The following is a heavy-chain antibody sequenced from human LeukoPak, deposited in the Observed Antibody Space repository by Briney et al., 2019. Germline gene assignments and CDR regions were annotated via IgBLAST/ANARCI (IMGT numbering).Heavy chain of an antibody. V-gene: IGHV5-51*01. D-gene: IGHD3-16*01. J-gene: IGHJ4*02. CDR3: ARRPIESSPGTFGGGIDY. CDR2: IYPGDSDT. CDR1: GYSFTSYW. Sequence: GESLKISCEGSGYSFTSYWIGWVRQMPGKGLEWMGIIYPGDSDTRYSPSFQGQVTISADKSISTAYLQWSSLKASDTAMYYCARRPIESSPGTFGGGIDYWGQGTLVTVSS.